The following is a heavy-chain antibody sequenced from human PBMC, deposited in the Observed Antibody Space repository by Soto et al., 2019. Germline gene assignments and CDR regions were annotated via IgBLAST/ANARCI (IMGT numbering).Heavy chain of an antibody. CDR1: GYTFTGYY. CDR2: INPNSGGT. D-gene: IGHD6-19*01. Sequence: QVQLVQSGAEVKKPGASVKVSCKASGYTFTGYYMHWVRQAPGQGLEWMGWINPNSGGTNYAQKFQGWVTMTRDTSISTAYMELSRLRSDDTAVYYCARGGPRLIYSSGEEFDYWGQGPLVTVSS. CDR3: ARGGPRLIYSSGEEFDY. J-gene: IGHJ4*02. V-gene: IGHV1-2*04.